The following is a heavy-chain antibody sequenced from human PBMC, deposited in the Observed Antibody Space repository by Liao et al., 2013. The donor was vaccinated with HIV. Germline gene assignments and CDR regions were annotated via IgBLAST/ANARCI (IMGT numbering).Heavy chain of an antibody. CDR3: ARAFRGPFDY. J-gene: IGHJ4*02. CDR1: GGSISSSDYF. CDR2: IYYSGST. V-gene: IGHV4-39*07. D-gene: IGHD2/OR15-2a*01. Sequence: QVQLQESGPGLVKPSETLSLTCTVSGGSISSSDYFWGWIRQPPGKGLEWIGSIYYSGSTYYNPSLKSRVTISVDRSKNQFSLKLSSVTAADTAVYYCARAFRGPFDYWGQGTLVTVSS.